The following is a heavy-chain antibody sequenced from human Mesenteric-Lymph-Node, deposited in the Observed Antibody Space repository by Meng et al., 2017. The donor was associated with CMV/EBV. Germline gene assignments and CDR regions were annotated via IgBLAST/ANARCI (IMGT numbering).Heavy chain of an antibody. CDR3: ARVSSGWSRGGMDV. V-gene: IGHV3-9*01. J-gene: IGHJ6*02. CDR2: ISWNSDTI. Sequence: SLKISCAVSGLKFDDFAMHWVRQAPGKGLEWVAGISWNSDTIGYADSVKGRFTVSRDNAKNSLYLQMNSLRAEDTALYHCARVSSGWSRGGMDVWGQGTTVTVSS. D-gene: IGHD6-19*01. CDR1: GLKFDDFA.